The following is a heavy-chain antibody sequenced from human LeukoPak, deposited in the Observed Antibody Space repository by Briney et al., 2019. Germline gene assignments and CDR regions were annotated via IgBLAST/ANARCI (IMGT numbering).Heavy chain of an antibody. V-gene: IGHV4-4*07. D-gene: IGHD2-15*01. CDR2: IYTRGST. CDR3: ARGRYCSADICSGGDAFDI. J-gene: IGHJ3*02. CDR1: GGSINNYY. Sequence: TSSETLSLTCTVSGGSINNYYWSWIRQPAGKGLEWIGRIYTRGSTYYNPSLKSRVTMSVDTSKNQFSLKLSSVTAADTAVYYCARGRYCSADICSGGDAFDIWGQGTMVSVSS.